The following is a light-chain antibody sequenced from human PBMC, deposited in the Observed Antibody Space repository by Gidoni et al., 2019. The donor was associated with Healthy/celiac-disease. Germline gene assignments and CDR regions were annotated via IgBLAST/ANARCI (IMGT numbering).Light chain of an antibody. CDR1: SSNIGSNY. V-gene: IGLV1-47*01. Sequence: QSVLPQPPSASGTPGQRVTISCSGSSSNIGSNYVYWYQHIPGTAPKLLIYRNNQRPSGVPDRFSGSKFGTSASLAISVLRSEDEADDYCAAWDDSLSGGVFGGGTKLTVL. J-gene: IGLJ3*02. CDR2: RNN. CDR3: AAWDDSLSGGV.